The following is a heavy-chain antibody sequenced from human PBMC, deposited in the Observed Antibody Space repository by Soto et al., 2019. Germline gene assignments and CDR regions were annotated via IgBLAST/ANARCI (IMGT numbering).Heavy chain of an antibody. CDR2: INAGNGDA. V-gene: IGHV1-3*01. J-gene: IGHJ6*02. D-gene: IGHD2-8*02. Sequence: QVQLVQSGAEVKKPGASVKVSCRASGYTFSTYAVHWVRQAPGHRLEWMGWINAGNGDATYSQMFQGRVTITRDTSAGTAYMELSSLTSEDTAVYYCARGVSTGWFHYYGMDVWGQGTTVTVSS. CDR3: ARGVSTGWFHYYGMDV. CDR1: GYTFSTYA.